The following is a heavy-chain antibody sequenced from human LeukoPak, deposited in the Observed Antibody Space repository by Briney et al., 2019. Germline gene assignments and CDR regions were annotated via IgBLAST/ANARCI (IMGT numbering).Heavy chain of an antibody. Sequence: GGTLRLSCAASGFTFRRYGMNWARQAPGKGLEWVSAISGSGGNTYYGDSVKGRFTISRDNAKNSLYLQMNSLRAEDTAVYYCARDRSSGWYYYYMDVWGKGTTVTVSS. J-gene: IGHJ6*03. D-gene: IGHD6-19*01. CDR3: ARDRSSGWYYYYMDV. CDR2: ISGSGGNT. CDR1: GFTFRRYG. V-gene: IGHV3-23*01.